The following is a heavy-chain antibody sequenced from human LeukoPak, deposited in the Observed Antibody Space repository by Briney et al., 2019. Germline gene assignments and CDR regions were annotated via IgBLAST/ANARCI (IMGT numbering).Heavy chain of an antibody. CDR1: GYTFSDFY. D-gene: IGHD3-3*02. V-gene: IGHV1-2*02. CDR2: ITPKSGDT. CDR3: ARVRLADERAWAY. J-gene: IGHJ4*02. Sequence: ASVKVSYKASGYTFSDFYIHWGRQAPGHGLEYVGWITPKSGDTYSPQRFQGRVTMTRDASISTAYMELSSLRSDDTAVYFCARVRLADERAWAYWGQGTLVTVSS.